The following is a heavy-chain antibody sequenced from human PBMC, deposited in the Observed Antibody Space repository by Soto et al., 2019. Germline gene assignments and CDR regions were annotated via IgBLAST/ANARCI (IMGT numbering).Heavy chain of an antibody. CDR1: GYTFGNND. CDR2: MNPNSGNT. Sequence: ASVKVSCKASGYTFGNNDISWVRQATGQGLEWMGWMNPNSGNTGYAQKFQGRVSMTRNTSITTAYLELSSLRSDDTAIYYCARMATSGTLNWFDPWDQGTLVTVSS. V-gene: IGHV1-8*01. CDR3: ARMATSGTLNWFDP. J-gene: IGHJ5*02.